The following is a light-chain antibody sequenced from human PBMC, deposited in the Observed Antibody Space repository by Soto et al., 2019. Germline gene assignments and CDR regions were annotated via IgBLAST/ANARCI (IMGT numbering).Light chain of an antibody. CDR2: GVS. CDR3: SSYMTSSTNWV. V-gene: IGLV2-14*01. Sequence: QSALTQPASVSGSPGQSITISCTGTSNDVGGYNFVSWYQQHPGKAPKLMIYGVSNRPSGVSNRFSGSKSGNTASLIISGLQAEDEADYYCSSYMTSSTNWVFGGGTKLTVL. CDR1: SNDVGGYNF. J-gene: IGLJ3*02.